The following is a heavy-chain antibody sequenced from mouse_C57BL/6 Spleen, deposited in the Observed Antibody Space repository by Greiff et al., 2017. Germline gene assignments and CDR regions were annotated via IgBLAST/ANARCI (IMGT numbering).Heavy chain of an antibody. D-gene: IGHD3-3*01. Sequence: LLESGAELARPGASVKLSCKASGYTFTSYGISWVKQRTGQGLEWIGEIYPRSGNTYYNEKFKGKATLTADKSSSTAYMELRSLTSEDSAVYFCAKGWDQAWFAYWGQGTLVTVSA. CDR1: GYTFTSYG. CDR3: AKGWDQAWFAY. CDR2: IYPRSGNT. J-gene: IGHJ3*01. V-gene: IGHV1-81*01.